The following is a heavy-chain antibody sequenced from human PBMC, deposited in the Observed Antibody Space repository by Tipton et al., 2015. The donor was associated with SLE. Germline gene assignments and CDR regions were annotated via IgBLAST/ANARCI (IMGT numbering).Heavy chain of an antibody. V-gene: IGHV4-39*07. J-gene: IGHJ4*02. Sequence: TLSLTCTVSGGSITSSSYYWVWIRQPPGKGLGWIGSIYSSGYTYYNPSLKSRISISADTSKSQFSLKLNSVTAADTAVYYCATPGYFGSGSSVAYWGQGTLVAVSS. CDR3: ATPGYFGSGSSVAY. CDR2: IYSSGYT. D-gene: IGHD3-10*01. CDR1: GGSITSSSYY.